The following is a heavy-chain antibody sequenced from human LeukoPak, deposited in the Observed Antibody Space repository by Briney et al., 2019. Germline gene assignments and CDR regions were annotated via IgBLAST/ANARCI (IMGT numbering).Heavy chain of an antibody. CDR1: GGSFSGYY. V-gene: IGHV4-34*01. D-gene: IGHD3-10*01. CDR2: INNSGST. Sequence: SETLSLTCAVYGGSFSGYYWSWIRQPPGKWLEWVGEINNSGSTNYNPSLKSRVTISVDTSKNQFSLKLSSVTAADTAVYYCARHGIYYGLGSSYGLPNWFDPWGQGTLVTVSS. J-gene: IGHJ5*02. CDR3: ARHGIYYGLGSSYGLPNWFDP.